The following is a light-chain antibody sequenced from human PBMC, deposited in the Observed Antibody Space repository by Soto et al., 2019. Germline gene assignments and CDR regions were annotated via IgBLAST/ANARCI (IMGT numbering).Light chain of an antibody. Sequence: DIQMTQSPSTLSASVGDRVTITCRASQSISSWLAWYQQKPGKAPKSLIYKASSLESGVPSRFIGGGSGTEFTLTISSLQPDDFAIYYCQQYNSYPITFGQGTRLEIK. J-gene: IGKJ5*01. V-gene: IGKV1-5*03. CDR2: KAS. CDR3: QQYNSYPIT. CDR1: QSISSW.